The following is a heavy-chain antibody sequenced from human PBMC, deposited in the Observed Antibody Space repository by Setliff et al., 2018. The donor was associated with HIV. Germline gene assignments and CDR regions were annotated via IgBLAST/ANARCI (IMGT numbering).Heavy chain of an antibody. CDR1: GFTFSNYN. Sequence: GGSLRLSCAASGFTFSNYNMNWVRQAPGKGLEWISFITSTGINIYYTDSVKGRFTVSRDNARNSLHLQMNSLRAEDTAVYYCARDGGSYYYYYYYMDVWGKGTTVTVSS. D-gene: IGHD1-26*01. CDR2: ITSTGINI. V-gene: IGHV3-48*01. CDR3: ARDGGSYYYYYYYMDV. J-gene: IGHJ6*03.